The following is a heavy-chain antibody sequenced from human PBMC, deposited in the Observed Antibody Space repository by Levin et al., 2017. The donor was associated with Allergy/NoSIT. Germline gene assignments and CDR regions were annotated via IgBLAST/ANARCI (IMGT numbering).Heavy chain of an antibody. CDR3: ARHGSSGGYSYGDSYWYFDL. CDR1: GYSFTSYW. J-gene: IGHJ2*01. CDR2: IYPGDSDT. D-gene: IGHD5-18*01. V-gene: IGHV5-51*01. Sequence: GESLKISCKGSGYSFTSYWIGWVRQMPGKGLEWMGIIYPGDSDTRYSPSFQGQVTISADKSISTAYLQWSSLKASDTAMYYCARHGSSGGYSYGDSYWYFDLWGRGTLVTVSS.